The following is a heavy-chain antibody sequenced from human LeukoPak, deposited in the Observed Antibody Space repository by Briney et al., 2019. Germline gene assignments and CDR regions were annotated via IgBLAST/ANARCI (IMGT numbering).Heavy chain of an antibody. D-gene: IGHD6-19*01. CDR2: IYTSGST. V-gene: IGHV4-4*09. CDR3: AGTAVAASHYFDY. CDR1: GGSISSYY. Sequence: PSETLSLTCTVSGGSISSYYWSWIRQPPGKGLEWIGYIYTSGSTNYNPSLKSRVTISVDTSKNQFSLKLSSVTAADTAVYYCAGTAVAASHYFDYWGQGTLVTVSS. J-gene: IGHJ4*02.